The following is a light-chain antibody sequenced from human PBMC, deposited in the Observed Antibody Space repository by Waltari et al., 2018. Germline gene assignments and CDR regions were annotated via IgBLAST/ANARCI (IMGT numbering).Light chain of an antibody. Sequence: EIVLTQSPDTLSLSPGERATLSCRASQSVSRTLAWYQQKPGQAPRLLIYDASSRATGTPDRFSGSGSGTDFSLTISRLEPEDFAVYYCQKYGSLPATFGQGTKVEIK. V-gene: IGKV3-20*01. CDR2: DAS. CDR3: QKYGSLPAT. J-gene: IGKJ1*01. CDR1: QSVSRT.